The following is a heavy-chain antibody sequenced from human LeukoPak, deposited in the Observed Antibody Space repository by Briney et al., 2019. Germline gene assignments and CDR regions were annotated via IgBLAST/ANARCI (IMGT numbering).Heavy chain of an antibody. J-gene: IGHJ5*02. V-gene: IGHV4-59*08. CDR1: GGSISNNY. CDR3: ASFSFGRNWFDP. D-gene: IGHD5-18*01. Sequence: SETLTLTCSVSGGSISNNYVNWIRQPPGKEPESFAYISYIGTTNYNPSLKSRVTISEDTSKNQFSLKLSSVTAADTAVYYCASFSFGRNWFDPWGQGTLVTVSS. CDR2: ISYIGTT.